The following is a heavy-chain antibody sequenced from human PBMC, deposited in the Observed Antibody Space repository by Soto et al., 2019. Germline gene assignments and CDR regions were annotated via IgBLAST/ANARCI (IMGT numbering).Heavy chain of an antibody. Sequence: EVHLVESGGGLVQPGGSLRLSCAGSGFTFSDYYIDWVRQAPGKGLEWVGRSRDKGNSYSTDYAASVKGRFTVSRDTSKNSLYLQMNSLNADDTALYYCARSIPGTTSFDSWGQGTLVIVSS. J-gene: IGHJ4*02. V-gene: IGHV3-72*01. D-gene: IGHD1-7*01. CDR1: GFTFSDYY. CDR3: ARSIPGTTSFDS. CDR2: SRDKGNSYST.